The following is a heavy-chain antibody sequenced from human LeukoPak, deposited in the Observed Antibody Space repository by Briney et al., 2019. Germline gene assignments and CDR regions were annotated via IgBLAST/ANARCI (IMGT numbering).Heavy chain of an antibody. J-gene: IGHJ4*02. CDR2: IYYTGTT. D-gene: IGHD4-17*01. Sequence: SETLSLTCTVSGGSISSYYWSWIRQPPGKGLEWIGYIYYTGTTNYNPSLKSRVTISVDTSKNQFSLKVSSVTAADTGVYYCASKSTDHGELRFDYWGQGTLVTVSS. CDR1: GGSISSYY. V-gene: IGHV4-59*01. CDR3: ASKSTDHGELRFDY.